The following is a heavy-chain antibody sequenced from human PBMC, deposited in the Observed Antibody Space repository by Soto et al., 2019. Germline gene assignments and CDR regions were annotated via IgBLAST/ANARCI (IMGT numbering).Heavy chain of an antibody. CDR2: ISYDGSNK. CDR3: ARDYWIQKYSGYDYYYYYGMDV. Sequence: GGSLRLSCAASGFTFSSYAMHWVRQAPGKGLEWVAVISYDGSNKYYADSVKGRFTISRDNSKNTLYLQMNSLRAEDTAVYYCARDYWIQKYSGYDYYYYYGMDVWGQGTTVTVSS. D-gene: IGHD5-12*01. V-gene: IGHV3-30-3*01. J-gene: IGHJ6*02. CDR1: GFTFSSYA.